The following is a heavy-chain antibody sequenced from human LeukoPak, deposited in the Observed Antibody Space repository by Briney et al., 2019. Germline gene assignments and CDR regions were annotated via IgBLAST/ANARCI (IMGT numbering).Heavy chain of an antibody. Sequence: PGGSPRLSCAASGFTFSSYEMNWVRQAPGKGLEWVSYISSSGSTIYYADSVKGRFTISRDNAKNSLYLQMNSLRAEDTAVYYCARETTMVRGVIDYWGQGTLVTVSS. D-gene: IGHD3-10*01. CDR2: ISSSGSTI. CDR3: ARETTMVRGVIDY. V-gene: IGHV3-48*03. CDR1: GFTFSSYE. J-gene: IGHJ4*02.